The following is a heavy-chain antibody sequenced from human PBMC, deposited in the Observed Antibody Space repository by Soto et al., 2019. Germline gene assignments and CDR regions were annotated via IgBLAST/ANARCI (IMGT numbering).Heavy chain of an antibody. D-gene: IGHD6-13*01. CDR1: GGTFSSYA. CDR3: ARVTLGQLDTYYYYYGMDV. CDR2: IIPIFGTA. J-gene: IGHJ6*02. V-gene: IGHV1-69*13. Sequence: SVKVSCKASGGTFSSYAISWVRQAPGQGLEWMGGIIPIFGTANYAQKFQGRVTITADESTSTAYMELSSLRSEDTAVYYCARVTLGQLDTYYYYYGMDVWGQGTTVTVSS.